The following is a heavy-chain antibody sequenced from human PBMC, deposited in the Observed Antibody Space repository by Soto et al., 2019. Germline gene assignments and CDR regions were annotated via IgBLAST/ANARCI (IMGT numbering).Heavy chain of an antibody. CDR2: IYYSGSS. CDR3: ARVWGGACDF. Sequence: QVQLQESGPGLVKPSETLSLTCTVSGGSISSYYWSWIRQPPGKGLEWIGYIYYSGSSNYNPSRKSRVTISVDTSKIQFSLKLSSVTAADTAVYYCARVWGGACDFWGQGTMVTVSS. V-gene: IGHV4-59*01. J-gene: IGHJ3*01. CDR1: GGSISSYY. D-gene: IGHD3-10*01.